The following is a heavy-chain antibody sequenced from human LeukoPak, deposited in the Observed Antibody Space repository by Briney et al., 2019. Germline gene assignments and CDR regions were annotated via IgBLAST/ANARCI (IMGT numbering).Heavy chain of an antibody. CDR2: IYTSGSI. V-gene: IGHV4-4*09. CDR1: GGSISSYY. J-gene: IGHJ5*02. CDR3: ARHSRRIAAFDP. Sequence: PSETLSLTCTVSGGSISSYYWSWIRQPPGKGLEWTGYIYTSGSINYNPSLKSRVTISVDTSKNQFSLKLSSVTAADTAVYYCARHSRRIAAFDPWGQGTLVTVSS. D-gene: IGHD6-13*01.